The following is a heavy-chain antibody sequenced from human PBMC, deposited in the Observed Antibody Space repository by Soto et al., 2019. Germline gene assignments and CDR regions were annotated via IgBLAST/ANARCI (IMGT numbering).Heavy chain of an antibody. CDR1: GFIFRSYG. V-gene: IGHV3-30*18. CDR2: IAYDGADT. CDR3: AKGGGYCSIGSCRTDY. D-gene: IGHD2-15*01. J-gene: IGHJ4*02. Sequence: GGSLRLSCAASGFIFRSYGMHWVRQAPGKGLEWVAAIAYDGADTYYLDSVKGRFTISRVNSKDTLHLQMNSLRVEDTAVYYCAKGGGYCSIGSCRTDYWGQGTLVTVSS.